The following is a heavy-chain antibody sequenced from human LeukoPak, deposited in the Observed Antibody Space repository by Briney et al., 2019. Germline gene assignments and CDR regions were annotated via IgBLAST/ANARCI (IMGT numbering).Heavy chain of an antibody. D-gene: IGHD3-22*01. Sequence: SLRLSCAASGFTFNNYGMHWVRQPPGKGLEWIGEMYLSGTTHSNPSVKSRVTISIDKSKNQFFLNLSSVTAADTAVYYCAGLVGRYSSGLYYYYFDYWGQGTLVTVSS. CDR1: GFTFNNYG. CDR3: AGLVGRYSSGLYYYYFDY. V-gene: IGHV4-34*08. CDR2: MYLSGTT. J-gene: IGHJ4*02.